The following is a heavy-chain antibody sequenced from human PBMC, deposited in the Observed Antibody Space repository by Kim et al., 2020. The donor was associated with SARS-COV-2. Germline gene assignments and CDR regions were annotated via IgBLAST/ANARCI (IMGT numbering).Heavy chain of an antibody. D-gene: IGHD3-9*01. V-gene: IGHV4-59*12. J-gene: IGHJ4*02. CDR3: ARGYFALKYFDY. Sequence: STPSTNVRITLSGDTSKIQFSLKLSSVTAADTAVYYCARGYFALKYFDYWGQGTLVTVSS.